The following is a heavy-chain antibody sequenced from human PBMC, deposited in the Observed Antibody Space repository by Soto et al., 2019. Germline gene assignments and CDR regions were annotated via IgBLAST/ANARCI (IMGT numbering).Heavy chain of an antibody. V-gene: IGHV4-39*01. CDR2: IYYSGST. D-gene: IGHD4-4*01. J-gene: IGHJ6*03. CDR3: ASQTVNYYYYYMDV. CDR1: GGSISSSSYY. Sequence: QLQLQESGPGLVKPSETLSLTCTVSGGSISSSSYYWGWIRQPPGKGLEWIGSIYYSGSTYYNPSLKSRVTISVDTSKNQFSLKLSSVTAADTAVYYCASQTVNYYYYYMDVWGKGTTVTVSS.